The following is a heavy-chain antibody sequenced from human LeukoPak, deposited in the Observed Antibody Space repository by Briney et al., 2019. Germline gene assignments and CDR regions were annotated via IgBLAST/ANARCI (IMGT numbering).Heavy chain of an antibody. Sequence: GGSLRLSCAASGFTFSSYGMSWVRQAPGKGLEWVSAISGSGGSTYYADSVKGRFTVSRDNSKNTLYLQMNSLRAEDTAVYYCAKDNGDVYYYYYMDVWGKGTTVTISS. D-gene: IGHD7-27*01. J-gene: IGHJ6*03. V-gene: IGHV3-23*01. CDR1: GFTFSSYG. CDR2: ISGSGGST. CDR3: AKDNGDVYYYYYMDV.